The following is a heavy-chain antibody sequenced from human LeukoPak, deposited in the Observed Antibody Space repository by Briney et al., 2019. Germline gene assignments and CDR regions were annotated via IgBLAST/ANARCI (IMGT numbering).Heavy chain of an antibody. Sequence: GGSLRLSCGASGFTFNACTMHWVRQFPGKGLEWVSSMSSSRDYVFYADSVKGRFTIFRDNANQSLDLEMSSLRGEDTAIYYCARGLVGAAFDYWGRGTLVTVSS. D-gene: IGHD1-26*01. CDR1: GFTFNACT. CDR2: MSSSRDYV. CDR3: ARGLVGAAFDY. J-gene: IGHJ4*02. V-gene: IGHV3-21*01.